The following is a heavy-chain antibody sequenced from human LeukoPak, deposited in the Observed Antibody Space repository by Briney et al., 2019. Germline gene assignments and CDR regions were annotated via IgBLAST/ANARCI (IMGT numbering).Heavy chain of an antibody. CDR3: AKGGSGLCMDV. D-gene: IGHD3-10*01. CDR2: ISGSGGST. Sequence: GGSLRLSCAASGFTFSSYAMSWVRQAPGKGLEWVSVISGSGGSTYYADSVKGRFTISRDKPKNTLYLQMNSLRAEDTAVYYCAKGGSGLCMDVWGQGTTVTVSS. J-gene: IGHJ6*02. CDR1: GFTFSSYA. V-gene: IGHV3-23*01.